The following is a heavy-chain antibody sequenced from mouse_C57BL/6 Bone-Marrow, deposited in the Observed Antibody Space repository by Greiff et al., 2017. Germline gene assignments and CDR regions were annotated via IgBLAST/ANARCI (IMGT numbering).Heavy chain of an antibody. V-gene: IGHV1-26*01. Sequence: VQLQQSGPELVKPGASVKISCKASGYTFTDYYMHWVKQSHGKSLEWIGDINPNNGGFSYNQKFKGKATLTVDKSSSTAYMELRSLTSEDSAVYYCAREYDGSSWYFDVWGTGTTVTVSS. D-gene: IGHD1-1*01. CDR2: INPNNGGF. CDR1: GYTFTDYY. CDR3: AREYDGSSWYFDV. J-gene: IGHJ1*03.